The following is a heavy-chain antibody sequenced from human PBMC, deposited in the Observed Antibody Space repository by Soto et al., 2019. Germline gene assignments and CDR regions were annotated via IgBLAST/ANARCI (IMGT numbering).Heavy chain of an antibody. CDR3: AREDITIFGGEAFDI. D-gene: IGHD3-3*01. V-gene: IGHV3-33*01. Sequence: GGSLRLSCAASGFTFSSYCMHWVRQAPGKGLERVAVIWYDGSNKYYADSVKGRFTISRDNSKNTLYLQMNSLRAEDTALYYCAREDITIFGGEAFDIWGQGTMVTVSS. J-gene: IGHJ3*02. CDR1: GFTFSSYC. CDR2: IWYDGSNK.